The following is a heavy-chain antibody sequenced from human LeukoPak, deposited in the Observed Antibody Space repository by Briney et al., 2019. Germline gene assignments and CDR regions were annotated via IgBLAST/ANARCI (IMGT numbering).Heavy chain of an antibody. CDR2: IYYSGST. J-gene: IGHJ4*02. D-gene: IGHD4-23*01. CDR3: ARAALNGGLDY. Sequence: PSETLSLTCTVSGGSISSYYWSWIRQPPGKGLEWIGYIYYSGSTNYNPSLKSRVTISVGTSKNQFSLKLSSVTAADTAVYYCARAALNGGLDYWGQGTLVTVSS. CDR1: GGSISSYY. V-gene: IGHV4-59*01.